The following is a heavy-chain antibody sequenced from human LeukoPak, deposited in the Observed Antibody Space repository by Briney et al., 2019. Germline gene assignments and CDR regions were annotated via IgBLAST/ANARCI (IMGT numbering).Heavy chain of an antibody. CDR3: ARDDFWSGYYMSVDY. V-gene: IGHV3-53*05. CDR2: IYSGGST. D-gene: IGHD3-3*01. CDR1: GFTVSSNY. Sequence: GGSLRLSCAASGFTVSSNYMSWVRQAPGKGLEWVSVIYSGGSTYYADSVKGRFTISRDNSKNTLYLQMNSLRAEDTAVYYCARDDFWSGYYMSVDYWGQGTLVTVSS. J-gene: IGHJ4*02.